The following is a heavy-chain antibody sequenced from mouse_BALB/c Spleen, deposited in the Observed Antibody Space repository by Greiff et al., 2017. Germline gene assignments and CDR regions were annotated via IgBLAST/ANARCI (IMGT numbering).Heavy chain of an antibody. CDR2: ISDGGSYT. Sequence: DVHLVESGGGLVKPGGSLKLSCAASGFTFSDYYMYWVRQTPEKRLEWVATISDGGSYTYYPDSVKGRFTISRDNAKNNLYLQMSSLKSEDTAMYYCARDPPFAYWGQGTLVTVSA. V-gene: IGHV5-4*02. CDR1: GFTFSDYY. J-gene: IGHJ3*01. CDR3: ARDPPFAY.